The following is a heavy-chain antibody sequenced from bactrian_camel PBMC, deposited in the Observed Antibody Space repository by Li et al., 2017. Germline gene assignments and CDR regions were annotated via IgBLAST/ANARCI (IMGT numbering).Heavy chain of an antibody. CDR1: RDTFNSYC. Sequence: HVQLVESGGGTVQSGGSLRHSCAASRDTFNSYCMAWFRQAPGKEREGVATIVGRGTTAYPASVKGRFTISKDSAENMLYLQLNSLKTEDTAMYFCTSLYNRYGGQGTQVTVS. J-gene: IGHJ4*01. CDR3: TSLYNRY. CDR2: IVGRGTT. V-gene: IGHV3S55*01.